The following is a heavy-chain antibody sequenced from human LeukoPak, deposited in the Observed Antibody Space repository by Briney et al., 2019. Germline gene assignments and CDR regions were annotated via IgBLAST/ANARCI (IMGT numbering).Heavy chain of an antibody. Sequence: SETLSLTCAVYGGSFSGYYWSWIRQPPGKGLEWIGEINHSGSTNYNPSLKSRATISVDTSKNQFSLKLSSVTAADTAVYYCARAFTTLGRRVVSYYYYMDVWGKGTTVTVSS. J-gene: IGHJ6*03. CDR2: INHSGST. D-gene: IGHD3-3*01. CDR3: ARAFTTLGRRVVSYYYYMDV. V-gene: IGHV4-34*01. CDR1: GGSFSGYY.